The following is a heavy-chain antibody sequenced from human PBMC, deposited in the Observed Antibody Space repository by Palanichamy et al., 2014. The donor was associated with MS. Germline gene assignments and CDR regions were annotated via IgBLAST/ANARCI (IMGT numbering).Heavy chain of an antibody. CDR1: GGSIRSGAYY. CDR2: MYSSGSP. Sequence: QVQLQESGPGLVKPSQTLSLTCTVSGGSIRSGAYYWSWIRQHPGKGLEWIGYMYSSGSPYYNPSLKSRVTISGDTSKNQFSLKLSSVTAADTAVYYCARGATYWGSPLDYWGQGSLVTVSS. J-gene: IGHJ4*02. CDR3: ARGATYWGSPLDY. V-gene: IGHV4-31*03. D-gene: IGHD3-16*01.